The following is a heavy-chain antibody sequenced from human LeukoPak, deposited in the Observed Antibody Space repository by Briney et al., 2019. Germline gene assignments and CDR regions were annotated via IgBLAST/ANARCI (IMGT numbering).Heavy chain of an antibody. J-gene: IGHJ4*02. V-gene: IGHV3-23*01. D-gene: IGHD5-18*01. CDR2: ITNSGDKA. CDR3: AKAGYSFGLDS. Sequence: GGSLRLSCAASGFTFSSYEMNWVRQAPGKGLEWVSSITNSGDKAYYADSVKGRFTISRGNPKNTLYLQMNSLRAEDTALYYCAKAGYSFGLDSWGQGTLVTVSS. CDR1: GFTFSSYE.